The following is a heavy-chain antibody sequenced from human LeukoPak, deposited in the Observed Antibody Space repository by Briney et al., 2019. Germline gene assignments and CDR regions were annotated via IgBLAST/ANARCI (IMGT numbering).Heavy chain of an antibody. D-gene: IGHD2-2*01. CDR1: GGTFSSYA. V-gene: IGHV1-69*06. CDR3: ARAYCSSTSCLADAFDI. Sequence: SVKVSCKASGGTFSSYAISWVRQAPGQGLEWMGGIIPIFGTANYAQKFQGRVTITADKSTSTAYMELSSLRSEDTAMYYCARAYCSSTSCLADAFDIWGQGTMVTVSS. CDR2: IIPIFGTA. J-gene: IGHJ3*02.